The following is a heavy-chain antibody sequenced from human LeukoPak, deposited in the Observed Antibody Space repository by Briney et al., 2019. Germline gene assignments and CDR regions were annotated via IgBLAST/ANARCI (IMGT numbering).Heavy chain of an antibody. V-gene: IGHV3-7*01. CDR2: IKQDGSEK. Sequence: GGSLRLSCAASGFTFSSYWMSWVRQAPGKGLEWVANIKQDGSEKYSKNSLSLQMNSLRVEDTAVYYCARPIATGIDPFDCWGQGTLVAVST. CDR3: ARPIATGIDPFDC. J-gene: IGHJ4*02. D-gene: IGHD6-13*01. CDR1: GFTFSSYW.